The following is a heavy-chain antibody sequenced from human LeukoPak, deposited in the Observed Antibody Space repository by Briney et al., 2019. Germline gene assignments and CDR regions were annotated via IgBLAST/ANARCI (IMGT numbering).Heavy chain of an antibody. D-gene: IGHD3-3*01. V-gene: IGHV1-18*01. CDR2: ISAYNGNT. J-gene: IGHJ4*02. CDR3: ARDRSDFWSGYYSRPYDY. CDR1: GYTFTSYG. Sequence: GASVKVSCKASGYTFTSYGISWVRQAPGQGLEWMGWISAYNGNTNYAQKLQGRVTMTTDTSTSTAYMELRSLRSDDTAVYYCARDRSDFWSGYYSRPYDYWGQGTLVTVSS.